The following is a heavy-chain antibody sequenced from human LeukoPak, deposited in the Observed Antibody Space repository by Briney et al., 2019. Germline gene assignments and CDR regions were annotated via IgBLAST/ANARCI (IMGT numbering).Heavy chain of an antibody. CDR2: IYHTGST. Sequence: SETLSLTCTVSGGSITSYYWSWIRQPAGKGLEWIGRIYHTGSTTYNPSLKSRVTISIDTSKNQFSLELSSVTATDTAVYFCATNRAGAYDRPFDIWGQGTMVTVSS. D-gene: IGHD5-12*01. CDR1: GGSITSYY. J-gene: IGHJ3*02. CDR3: ATNRAGAYDRPFDI. V-gene: IGHV4-4*07.